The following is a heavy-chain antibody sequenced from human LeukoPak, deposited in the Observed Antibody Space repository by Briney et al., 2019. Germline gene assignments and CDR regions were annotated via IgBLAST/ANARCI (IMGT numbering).Heavy chain of an antibody. D-gene: IGHD5-12*01. V-gene: IGHV1-18*01. CDR2: ISAYSTYNGNT. Sequence: ASVKVSCKASGYTFTSYGISWVRQAPGQGPEWMGWISAYSTYNGNTNYAQKFQGRVTMTTDTSTSTAYTELRSLRSDDTAVYYCTRDLGQWLLQGIFFDYWGQGTLVTVSS. CDR3: TRDLGQWLLQGIFFDY. J-gene: IGHJ4*02. CDR1: GYTFTSYG.